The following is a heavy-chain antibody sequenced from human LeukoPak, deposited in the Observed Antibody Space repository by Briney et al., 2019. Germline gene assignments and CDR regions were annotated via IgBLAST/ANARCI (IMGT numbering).Heavy chain of an antibody. J-gene: IGHJ4*02. CDR1: GYTFTGYY. Sequence: ASVKVSCKASGYTFTGYYMHWVRQAPGQGLEWMGWINPNSGGTNYAQKFQGRVTMTRDMSISTAYMELSRLRSDDTAVYYCARVSSARSDSSSWYSYWGQGTLVTVSS. D-gene: IGHD6-13*01. V-gene: IGHV1-2*02. CDR2: INPNSGGT. CDR3: ARVSSARSDSSSWYSY.